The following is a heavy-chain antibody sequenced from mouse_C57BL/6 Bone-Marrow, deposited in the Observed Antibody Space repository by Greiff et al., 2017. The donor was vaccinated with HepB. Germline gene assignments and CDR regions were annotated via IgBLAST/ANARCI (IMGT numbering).Heavy chain of an antibody. Sequence: EVHLVESEGGLVQPGSSMKLSCTASGFTFSDYYMAWVRQVPEKGLEWVANINYDGSSTYYLDSLKSRFIISRDNAKNILYLQMSSLKSEDTATYYCARGSTMVTTGYAMDYWGQGTSVTVSS. CDR2: INYDGSST. D-gene: IGHD2-2*01. V-gene: IGHV5-16*01. J-gene: IGHJ4*01. CDR3: ARGSTMVTTGYAMDY. CDR1: GFTFSDYY.